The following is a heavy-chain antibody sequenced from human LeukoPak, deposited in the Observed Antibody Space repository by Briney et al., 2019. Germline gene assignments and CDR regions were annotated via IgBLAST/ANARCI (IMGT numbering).Heavy chain of an antibody. CDR1: GFTFSSYS. Sequence: PGGSLRLSCAASGFTFSSYSMNWVRQAPGKGLEWVSYISSSSSTIYYADSVKGRFTISTDNAKNSLYLQMTSLRAEDTAVYYCARDSYSSSFDYWGQGTLVTVSS. CDR2: ISSSSSTI. CDR3: ARDSYSSSFDY. J-gene: IGHJ4*02. V-gene: IGHV3-48*04. D-gene: IGHD6-6*01.